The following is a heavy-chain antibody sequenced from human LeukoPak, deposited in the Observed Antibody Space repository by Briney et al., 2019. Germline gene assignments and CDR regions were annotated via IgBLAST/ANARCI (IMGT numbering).Heavy chain of an antibody. J-gene: IGHJ3*02. V-gene: IGHV4-34*01. CDR1: GGSFSGYY. CDR3: ARPQLWLRKDAFDI. CDR2: INHSGST. Sequence: PSETLSLTCAVYGGSFSGYYWSWIRQPPGKGLEWIGEINHSGSTNYNPSLKSRVTISVDTSKNQFSLKLSSVTAADTAVYYCARPQLWLRKDAFDIWGQGTMVTVSS. D-gene: IGHD5-18*01.